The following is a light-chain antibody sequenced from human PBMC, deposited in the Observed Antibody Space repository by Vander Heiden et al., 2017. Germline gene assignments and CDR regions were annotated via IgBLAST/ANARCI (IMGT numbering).Light chain of an antibody. CDR3: QQYGSSPWT. Sequence: PGTLSLSPGERATLSCRASQSVSSSYLAWYQQKPGQAPRLLIYGASSSATGIPDRFSGSGSGTDFTLTISRLEPEDFAVYYCQQYGSSPWTFGQGTKVEIK. CDR1: QSVSSSY. CDR2: GAS. V-gene: IGKV3-20*01. J-gene: IGKJ1*01.